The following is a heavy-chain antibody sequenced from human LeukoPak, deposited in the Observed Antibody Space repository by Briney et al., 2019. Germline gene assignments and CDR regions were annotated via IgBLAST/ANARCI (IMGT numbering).Heavy chain of an antibody. CDR1: GFTFSNYA. V-gene: IGHV3-23*01. Sequence: GGSLRLSCAASGFTFSNYAMSWVRQAPGKGLEWVSALSGSGGSTYYADSVKGRFTISRDNSKNTLYLQMNSPRAEDTAVYYCARDKMVRGVIPDYWGQGTLVTVSS. J-gene: IGHJ4*02. CDR2: LSGSGGST. CDR3: ARDKMVRGVIPDY. D-gene: IGHD3-10*01.